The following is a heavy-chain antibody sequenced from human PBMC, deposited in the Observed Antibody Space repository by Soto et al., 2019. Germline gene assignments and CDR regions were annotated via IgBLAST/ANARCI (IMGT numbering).Heavy chain of an antibody. V-gene: IGHV3-21*06. J-gene: IGHJ4*02. CDR3: ARESEDLTSNFDY. CDR2: ISSTTNYI. CDR1: GFTFTRYS. Sequence: GGSLRLSCAASGFTFTRYSMDWVRQAPGKGLEWVSSISSTTNYIYYGDSMKGRFTISRDNAKNSLYLEMNSLRAEDTAVCYCARESEDLTSNFDYWGQGTLVTVSS.